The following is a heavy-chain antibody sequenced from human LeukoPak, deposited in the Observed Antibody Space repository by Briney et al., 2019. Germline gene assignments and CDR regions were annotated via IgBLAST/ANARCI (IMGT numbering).Heavy chain of an antibody. D-gene: IGHD6-19*01. Sequence: SETLSLTCTVSGGSISSGDYYWSWIRQPAGKGLEWIGRIYTSGSTNYNPSLKSRVTMSVDTSKNQFSLKLSSVTAADTAVYYCATHSGGWNFDYWGQGTLVTVSS. V-gene: IGHV4-61*02. CDR1: GGSISSGDYY. J-gene: IGHJ4*02. CDR2: IYTSGST. CDR3: ATHSGGWNFDY.